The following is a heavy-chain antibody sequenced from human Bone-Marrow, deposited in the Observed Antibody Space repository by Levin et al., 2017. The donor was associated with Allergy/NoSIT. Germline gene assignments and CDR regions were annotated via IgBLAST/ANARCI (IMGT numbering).Heavy chain of an antibody. CDR3: ARDGYGVLTGNWQFDS. CDR1: GYTFRDYY. Sequence: GESLKISCQASGYTFRDYYIHWVRQAPGQGLEWVGWINPRSGDTNYAQTFEGRVAMTRDTSINTAYMELSSRTSDDTDVYFCARDGYGVLTGNWQFDSWGQGHLVIVSS. J-gene: IGHJ5*01. CDR2: INPRSGDT. D-gene: IGHD3-9*01. V-gene: IGHV1-2*02.